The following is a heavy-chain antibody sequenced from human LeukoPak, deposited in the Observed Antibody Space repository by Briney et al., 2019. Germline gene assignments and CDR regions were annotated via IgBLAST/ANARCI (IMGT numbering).Heavy chain of an antibody. D-gene: IGHD1-7*01. V-gene: IGHV1-69*13. CDR2: IIPILGTA. Sequence: SVTVSCKASGGTFSSYAISWVRQAPGQGLEWMGGIIPILGTANYAQKFQGRVTITADESTSTAYMELSSLRSEDTAVYYCAREVGGTGTTPEDPDYYYYMDVWGKGTSLTVSS. CDR1: GGTFSSYA. J-gene: IGHJ6*03. CDR3: AREVGGTGTTPEDPDYYYYMDV.